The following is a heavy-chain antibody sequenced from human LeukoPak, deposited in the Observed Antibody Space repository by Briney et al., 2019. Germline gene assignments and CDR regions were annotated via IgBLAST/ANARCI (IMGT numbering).Heavy chain of an antibody. V-gene: IGHV1-69*05. CDR1: GGTFSSYA. D-gene: IGHD5-12*01. Sequence: SVKVSCKASGGTFSSYAISWVRQAPGQGLEWMGRIIPIFGTANYAQKFQGRVTITTDESTSTAYMELSSLRSEDTAVYYCARVSGYDPSADYWGQGTLVTVST. J-gene: IGHJ4*02. CDR2: IIPIFGTA. CDR3: ARVSGYDPSADY.